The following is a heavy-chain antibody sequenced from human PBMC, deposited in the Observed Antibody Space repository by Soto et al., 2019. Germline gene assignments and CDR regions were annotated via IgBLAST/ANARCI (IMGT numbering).Heavy chain of an antibody. CDR3: AVTPNCGRDCSAASYWYFEI. CDR1: GLTFGNYA. V-gene: IGHV3-23*01. CDR2: ISGDSGRT. D-gene: IGHD2-21*02. J-gene: IGHJ2*01. Sequence: EVQLLESGGGLVQPGGSVRLSCAASGLTFGNYAMSWVRQAPGKGLEWVSAISGDSGRTYYADSVKGRFTISRDNSKNALYLQMNTLRAEDTAVYYWAVTPNCGRDCSAASYWYFEIWGRGTQVTVSS.